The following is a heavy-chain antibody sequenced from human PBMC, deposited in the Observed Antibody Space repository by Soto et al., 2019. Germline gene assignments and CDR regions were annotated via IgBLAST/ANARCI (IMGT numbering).Heavy chain of an antibody. CDR3: ARDLGPELRQQLDEFDY. Sequence: QVQLQESGPGLVKPSGTLSLTCAVSGDSISSSKWWSWVRQPPGKGLEWIGEIFHTGSTNYNPSLKSRVTMSVDKSKNQFSLKLRSVTAADTAVYYCARDLGPELRQQLDEFDYWGQGTLVTVSS. CDR1: GDSISSSKW. V-gene: IGHV4-4*02. CDR2: IFHTGST. D-gene: IGHD6-13*01. J-gene: IGHJ4*02.